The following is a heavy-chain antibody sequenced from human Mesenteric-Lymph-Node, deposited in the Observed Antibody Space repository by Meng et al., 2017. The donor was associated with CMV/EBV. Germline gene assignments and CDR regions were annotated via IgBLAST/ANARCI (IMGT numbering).Heavy chain of an antibody. V-gene: IGHV4-39*01. CDR2: VHHSGTT. Sequence: QLALQGSGPGLVKPSETLSLSCIVSGDSISNSTYYWTWIRQPPGKGLEWIGSVHHSGTTYYNPSLKGRLTISVDTSANLFSLRLTTVTAADTATYYCARRGNYDSDYSEYWGQGTLVTVSS. J-gene: IGHJ4*02. CDR1: GDSISNSTYY. CDR3: ARRGNYDSDYSEY. D-gene: IGHD3-22*01.